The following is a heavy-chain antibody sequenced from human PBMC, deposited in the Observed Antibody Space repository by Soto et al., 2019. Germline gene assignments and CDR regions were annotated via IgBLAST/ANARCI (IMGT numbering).Heavy chain of an antibody. D-gene: IGHD2-21*01. V-gene: IGHV4-30-2*01. Sequence: SETLSLTCAVSGGSISSGGYSWSWIRQPPGKGLEWIGYIYHSGSTYYNPSLKSRVTISVDRSKNQFSLKLSSVTAADTAVYYCARLWMYPPLFASTGQGTLVIVSS. CDR2: IYHSGST. CDR3: ARLWMYPPLFAS. CDR1: GGSISSGGYS. J-gene: IGHJ5*01.